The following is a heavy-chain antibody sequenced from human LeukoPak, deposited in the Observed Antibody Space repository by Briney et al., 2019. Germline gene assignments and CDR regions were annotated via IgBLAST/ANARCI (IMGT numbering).Heavy chain of an antibody. CDR1: GGSISSYY. Sequence: SETLSLTCTVSGGSISSYYWSWIRQPPGKGMEWIGYIYYSGSTNYNPSLTSRVTISVVTSKNQFYLKLCSVTAADTAVYYCAGTTVTTNWGDYWGQGTLVTVSS. D-gene: IGHD4-11*01. CDR2: IYYSGST. V-gene: IGHV4-59*01. J-gene: IGHJ4*02. CDR3: AGTTVTTNWGDY.